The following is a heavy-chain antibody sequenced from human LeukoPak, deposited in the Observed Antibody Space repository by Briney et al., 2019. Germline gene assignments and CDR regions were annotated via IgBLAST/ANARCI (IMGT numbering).Heavy chain of an antibody. J-gene: IGHJ4*02. D-gene: IGHD5-12*01. CDR2: ITGSGGNT. CDR3: ATLMRGPIGYVGYGGEDY. Sequence: QAGGSLRLSCAASGFTFSNYAMTWVRQAPGMGLLWVAAITGSGGNTYYADSVKGRFTISRDNSENTWYLQMNSLRAEDTAVYYCATLMRGPIGYVGYGGEDYWGQGTLVSVSS. V-gene: IGHV3-23*01. CDR1: GFTFSNYA.